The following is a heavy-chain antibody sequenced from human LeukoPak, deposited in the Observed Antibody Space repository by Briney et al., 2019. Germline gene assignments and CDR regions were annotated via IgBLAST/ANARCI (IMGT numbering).Heavy chain of an antibody. V-gene: IGHV4-4*07. J-gene: IGHJ4*02. D-gene: IGHD1-20*01. CDR3: AGLYDWNYFDY. CDR2: ISSSGST. CDR1: GGSISSYY. Sequence: SETLSLTCTVSGGSISSYYWTWIRQPAGKGLQWIGRISSSGSTDYNPSLKSRVTMSIDTSKNQFSLNLSSVTAADTAVYYCAGLYDWNYFDYWGQGTLVTVSS.